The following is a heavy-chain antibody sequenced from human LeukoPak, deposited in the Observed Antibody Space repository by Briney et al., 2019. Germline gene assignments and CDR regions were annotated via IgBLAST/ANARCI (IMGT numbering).Heavy chain of an antibody. CDR3: ARMSYYDSSGDNWFDP. V-gene: IGHV1-2*02. D-gene: IGHD3-22*01. CDR2: INPNSGGT. J-gene: IGHJ5*02. CDR1: GYTFTGYY. Sequence: ASVKVSCKASGYTFTGYYMHWVRQAPGQGLEWMGWINPNSGGTNYAQKFQGRVTMTRDTSISTAYMELSRLRSEDTAVYYCARMSYYDSSGDNWFDPWGQGTLVTVSS.